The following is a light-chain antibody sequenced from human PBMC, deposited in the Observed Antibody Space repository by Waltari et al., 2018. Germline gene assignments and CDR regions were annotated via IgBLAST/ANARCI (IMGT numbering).Light chain of an antibody. CDR1: SSDFAVFNY. V-gene: IGLV2-14*01. Sequence: QSALTQSASVSGSPGQSITISCTGTSSDFAVFNYVSWYQQHPGKAPQLMIYDVSKRPSGVYIRFSGCKSGNTASLTISGLQAEDEADYDCSAYTSTWVFGGGTKLTVL. CDR3: SAYTSTWV. CDR2: DVS. J-gene: IGLJ3*02.